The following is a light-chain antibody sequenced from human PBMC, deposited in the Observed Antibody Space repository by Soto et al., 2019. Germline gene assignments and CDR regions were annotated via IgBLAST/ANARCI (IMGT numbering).Light chain of an antibody. CDR3: QQYNDWPTYT. Sequence: EIVMTQSPATLSVSPGDRATLSCRASQSVDNDLAWYQQKPGQPPRLLIYDASTRATGIPARFSGSQSGTEFTLTISSLLSEDFAIYYCQQYNDWPTYTFGQGTKVDIK. CDR2: DAS. CDR1: QSVDND. J-gene: IGKJ2*01. V-gene: IGKV3D-15*01.